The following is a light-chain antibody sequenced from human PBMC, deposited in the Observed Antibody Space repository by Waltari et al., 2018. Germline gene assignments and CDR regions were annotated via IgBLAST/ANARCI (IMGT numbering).Light chain of an antibody. CDR2: EKD. V-gene: IGLV1-51*02. CDR3: GTWDSSLNGGV. Sequence: QSVLTQPPSVSAAPGQKVTISCSGSRSNIGTSYVSWYQQLPGTAPKLLVYEKDNRPSGIPDRFAGSKSGTSATLGITGLQTGDEADYYCGTWDSSLNGGVFGGGTKLTVL. J-gene: IGLJ2*01. CDR1: RSNIGTSY.